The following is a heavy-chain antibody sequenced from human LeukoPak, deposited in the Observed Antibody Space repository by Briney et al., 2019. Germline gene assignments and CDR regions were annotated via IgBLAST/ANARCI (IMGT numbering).Heavy chain of an antibody. V-gene: IGHV3-48*04. CDR1: GFTFSSYS. D-gene: IGHD3-22*01. CDR3: ARDSDYYDSSGYYFDY. CDR2: ISSSSSTI. J-gene: IGHJ4*02. Sequence: GGSLRLSCAASGFTFSSYSMNWVRQAPGKGLEWVSYISSSSSTIYYADSVKGRFTISRDNAKNSLYLQMNSLRAEDTAVYYCARDSDYYDSSGYYFDYWGQGTLVTVSS.